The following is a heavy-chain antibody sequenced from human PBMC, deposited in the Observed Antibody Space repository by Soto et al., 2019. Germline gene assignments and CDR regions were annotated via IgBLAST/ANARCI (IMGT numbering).Heavy chain of an antibody. V-gene: IGHV4-59*01. Sequence: PSETLSLTCTVSGGSISSYYWSWIRQPPGKGLEWIGYIYYSGSTNYNPSIKSRVTITVDTSKNQFSLKLSSVTAADTAVYKYARDGSYDFWSGYSLGWFDPWGQGTLVTVSS. CDR3: ARDGSYDFWSGYSLGWFDP. CDR2: IYYSGST. J-gene: IGHJ5*02. CDR1: GGSISSYY. D-gene: IGHD3-3*01.